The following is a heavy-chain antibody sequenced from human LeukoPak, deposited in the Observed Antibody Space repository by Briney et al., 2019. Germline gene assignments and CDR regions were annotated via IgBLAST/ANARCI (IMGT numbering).Heavy chain of an antibody. CDR3: ARRYGSRAYNWFDP. CDR2: IYYSGST. CDR1: GGSISSYY. V-gene: IGHV4-59*12. Sequence: SETLSLTCTVSGGSISSYYWSWIRQPPGKGLEWIGCIYYSGSTNYNPSLKSRVTISVDTSKNQFSLKLSSVTAADTAVYYCARRYGSRAYNWFDPWGQGTLVTVSS. D-gene: IGHD4-23*01. J-gene: IGHJ5*02.